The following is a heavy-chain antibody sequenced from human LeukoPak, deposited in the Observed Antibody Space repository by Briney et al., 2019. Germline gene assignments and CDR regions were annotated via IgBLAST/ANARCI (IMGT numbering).Heavy chain of an antibody. CDR3: ARLWSEGNWENWLDP. Sequence: SETLSLTCTVSGGSISSYYWSWIRQPPGKGLGWIGYIYYSGNTNYNPSLKSRVTISVDTSKNQFSLKLSSVTAADTAVYYCARLWSEGNWENWLDPWGQGTLVTVSS. D-gene: IGHD3-3*01. V-gene: IGHV4-59*01. CDR2: IYYSGNT. CDR1: GGSISSYY. J-gene: IGHJ5*02.